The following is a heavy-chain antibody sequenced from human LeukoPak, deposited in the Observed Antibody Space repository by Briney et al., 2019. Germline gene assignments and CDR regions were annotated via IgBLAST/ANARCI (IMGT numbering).Heavy chain of an antibody. Sequence: SETLSLTCPVSGGSISSSTYYWGWIRQPPGKGLEWIGSIYYSGSTYNNPSLKSRVTIFVDTSKNQFSLKLSSVTATDTAVYYCARTYGDYDDAFDVWGQGTMVTVSS. CDR3: ARTYGDYDDAFDV. CDR1: GGSISSSTYY. V-gene: IGHV4-39*01. D-gene: IGHD4-17*01. J-gene: IGHJ3*01. CDR2: IYYSGST.